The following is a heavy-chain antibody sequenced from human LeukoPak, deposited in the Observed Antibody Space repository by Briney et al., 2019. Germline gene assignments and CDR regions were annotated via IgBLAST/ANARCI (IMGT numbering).Heavy chain of an antibody. V-gene: IGHV4-4*07. CDR2: IYTSGST. D-gene: IGHD6-19*01. CDR1: GSSISSYY. Sequence: SETLSLTCTVAGSSISSYYWSWLRPPPGKGQEWIGRIYTSGSTSYNPSLKSRVTISVDKSKHQFSLMLSSVTAADTAVYYCARVSSGWYLDYWGQGTVFTVS. J-gene: IGHJ4*02. CDR3: ARVSSGWYLDY.